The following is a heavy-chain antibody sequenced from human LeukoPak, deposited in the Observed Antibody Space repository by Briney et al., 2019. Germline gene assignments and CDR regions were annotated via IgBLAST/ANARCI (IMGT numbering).Heavy chain of an antibody. D-gene: IGHD3-16*02. CDR1: GFTFSAYG. CDR3: ARSMITFGGVIAHDAFDI. CDR2: IAYDGSNK. J-gene: IGHJ3*02. V-gene: IGHV3-30*03. Sequence: PGRSLRLSCAASGFTFSAYGMHWVRQAPGKGLEWVAVIAYDGSNKHYADSVKGRFTISRDNSKNTLYLQMNSLRAEDTAVYYCARSMITFGGVIAHDAFDIWGQGTMVTVSS.